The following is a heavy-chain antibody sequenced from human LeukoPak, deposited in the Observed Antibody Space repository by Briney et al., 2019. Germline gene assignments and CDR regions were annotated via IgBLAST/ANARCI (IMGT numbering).Heavy chain of an antibody. V-gene: IGHV4-4*07. CDR3: ARAKYYDFSSGYMTYYFDS. D-gene: IGHD3-3*01. Sequence: SETLSLTCTVSGGSISSYYWSWIRQPAGKGLEWIGRIYTSGSTNYNPSLKSRVTMSVDTSKNQFSLKLSSVTAADTALYYCARAKYYDFSSGYMTYYFDSWGQGALVTVS. J-gene: IGHJ4*02. CDR2: IYTSGST. CDR1: GGSISSYY.